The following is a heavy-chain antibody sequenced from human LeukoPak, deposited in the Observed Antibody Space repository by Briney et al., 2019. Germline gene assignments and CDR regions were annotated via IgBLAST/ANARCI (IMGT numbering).Heavy chain of an antibody. Sequence: PSETLSLTCAVSGGSISSYYWCWIRQPPRKGLEWIGYIYTSGSTNYNPTLKSRVTISVDTSKNQFSLKLSSVTAADTAVYYCARQLGITIFGVVIANWFDPWGQGTLVTVSS. CDR3: ARQLGITIFGVVIANWFDP. J-gene: IGHJ5*02. CDR2: IYTSGST. V-gene: IGHV4-4*09. D-gene: IGHD3-3*01. CDR1: GGSISSYY.